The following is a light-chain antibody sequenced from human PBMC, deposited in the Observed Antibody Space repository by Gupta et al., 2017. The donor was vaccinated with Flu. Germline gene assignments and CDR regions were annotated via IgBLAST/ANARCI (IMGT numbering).Light chain of an antibody. Sequence: GTVTLTCAYNTGAVANGNFPNWFQHKPGQSPRALIYSTNNRHSWTPTRFSGSLLGDKAALTLSAVQPEDEAEYYCLLYFGSSWVFGGGTKVTVL. V-gene: IGLV7-43*01. J-gene: IGLJ3*02. CDR1: TGAVANGNF. CDR2: STN. CDR3: LLYFGSSWV.